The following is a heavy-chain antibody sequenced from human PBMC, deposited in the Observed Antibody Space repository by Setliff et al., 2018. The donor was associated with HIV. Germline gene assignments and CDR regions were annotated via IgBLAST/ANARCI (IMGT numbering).Heavy chain of an antibody. V-gene: IGHV4-31*03. CDR2: IYYSGST. D-gene: IGHD7-27*01. CDR1: GGSISSGGYY. CDR3: ARALGIGGWYFDL. Sequence: SETLSLTCTVSGGSISSGGYYWSWSRQHPGKGLEWIGNIYYSGSTYYNPSLTSRATISVDTSKNHFSLKLTSVSAADTAVYYCARALGIGGWYFDLWGRGTLVTVSS. J-gene: IGHJ2*01.